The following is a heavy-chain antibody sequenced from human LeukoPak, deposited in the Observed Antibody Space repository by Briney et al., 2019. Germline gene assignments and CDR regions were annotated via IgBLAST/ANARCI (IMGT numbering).Heavy chain of an antibody. CDR2: IWNSGNT. CDR1: GGSISSYY. D-gene: IGHD6-13*01. Sequence: SETLSLTCTVSGGSISSYYGSWIRQPPEGGLEWIGYIWNSGNTIYNPSLRSRVTISIDMSKNQFSLKLTSVTAADTAVYYCARHGGSWTFDYWGQGTLVTVSS. J-gene: IGHJ4*02. V-gene: IGHV4-59*08. CDR3: ARHGGSWTFDY.